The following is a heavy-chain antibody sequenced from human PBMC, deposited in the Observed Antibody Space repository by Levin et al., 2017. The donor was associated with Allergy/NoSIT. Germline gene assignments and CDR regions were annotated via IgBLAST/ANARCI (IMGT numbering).Heavy chain of an antibody. CDR1: GYSFTSHW. CDR2: RETEEGEK. CDR3: PRPLMGASFRFDP. Sequence: KASGYSFTSHWIGWVRQMPGKGGEGRGRRETEEGEKRDRKISSFPVTFSVDKSTTTAHLQWSSLKASDTAMYYCPRPLMGASFRFDPWGQGTLVTVSS. J-gene: IGHJ5*02. V-gene: IGHV5-51*01. D-gene: IGHD1-26*01.